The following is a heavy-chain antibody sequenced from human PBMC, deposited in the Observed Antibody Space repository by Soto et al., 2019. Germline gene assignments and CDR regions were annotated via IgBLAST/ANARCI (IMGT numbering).Heavy chain of an antibody. CDR2: ISAYNGNT. Sequence: ASVKVSCKASGYTFTTYGISWVRQAPGQGLEWMGWISAYNGNTNYAQKLQGRVTMTTDTSTSTAYMELRSLRSDDTAVYYCARGRCSSTSCYKGPFYYYGMDVWGQGTTVTVSS. D-gene: IGHD2-2*02. CDR3: ARGRCSSTSCYKGPFYYYGMDV. J-gene: IGHJ6*02. CDR1: GYTFTTYG. V-gene: IGHV1-18*01.